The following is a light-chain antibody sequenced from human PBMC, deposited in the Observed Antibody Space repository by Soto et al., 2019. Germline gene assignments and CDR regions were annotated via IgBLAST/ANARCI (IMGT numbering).Light chain of an antibody. CDR1: QSISSW. Sequence: DIQMTQSPSTLSASVGDRVTITCRASQSISSWLAWYQQKPGKAPKLLIYDASSLESGVPSRFSGSGSGTEFTLTISSLQPDYFATYYCQQYNSYPTFGQGTKLDIK. V-gene: IGKV1-5*01. J-gene: IGKJ1*01. CDR3: QQYNSYPT. CDR2: DAS.